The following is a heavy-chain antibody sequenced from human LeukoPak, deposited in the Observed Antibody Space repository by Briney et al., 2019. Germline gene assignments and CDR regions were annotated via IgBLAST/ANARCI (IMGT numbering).Heavy chain of an antibody. CDR2: ISAYNGNT. D-gene: IGHD3-3*01. CDR3: ARVVTIFGVVITSFDY. J-gene: IGHJ4*02. Sequence: ASVKVSCKASGHTFTSYGISWVRQAPGQGLEWMGWISAYNGNTNYAQKLQGRVTMTTDTSTSTAYMELRSLRSDDTAVYYCARVVTIFGVVITSFDYWGQGTLVAVSS. CDR1: GHTFTSYG. V-gene: IGHV1-18*01.